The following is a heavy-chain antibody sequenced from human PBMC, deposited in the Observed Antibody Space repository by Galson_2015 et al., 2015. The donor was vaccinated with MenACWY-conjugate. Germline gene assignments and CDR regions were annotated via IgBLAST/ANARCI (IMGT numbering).Heavy chain of an antibody. J-gene: IGHJ6*02. CDR3: ARVEFSISMVRGFMDV. Sequence: SEPLSLTCTVSGGSMRSSNYYWGWIRQPPGKGLEWIGSIYYSGTTYYNPSLKSRVSISVDTSKNQFSLRLSSVTAADTAVYYCARVEFSISMVRGFMDVWGQGTTVTVSS. CDR2: IYYSGTT. CDR1: GGSMRSSNYY. V-gene: IGHV4-39*07. D-gene: IGHD3-10*01.